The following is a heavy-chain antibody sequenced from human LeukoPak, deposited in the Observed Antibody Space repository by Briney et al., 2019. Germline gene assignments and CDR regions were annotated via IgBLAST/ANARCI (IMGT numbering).Heavy chain of an antibody. CDR3: AKDHCSSTSCHIPDY. CDR1: GFTFSSYA. D-gene: IGHD2-2*02. CDR2: ISSDGINK. V-gene: IGHV3-30*04. Sequence: PGRSLRLSCAASGFTFSSYAMHWVRQAPGKGLEWVAVISSDGINKYYADSMKGRFTISRDNSKNTLYLQMNSLRAEDTAVYYCAKDHCSSTSCHIPDYWGQGTLVTVSS. J-gene: IGHJ4*02.